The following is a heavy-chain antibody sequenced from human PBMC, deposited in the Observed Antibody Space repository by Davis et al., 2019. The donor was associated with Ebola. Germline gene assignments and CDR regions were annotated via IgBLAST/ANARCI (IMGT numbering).Heavy chain of an antibody. J-gene: IGHJ4*02. V-gene: IGHV3-7*01. D-gene: IGHD3-16*01. CDR1: GFTFSSYG. CDR2: IKQDGSEK. Sequence: GESLKISCAASGFTFSSYGMHWVRQAPGKGLEWVANIKQDGSEKYYVDSVKGRFTISRDNAKNSLYLQMNSLRAEDTAVYYCARDGGSGIDYWGQGTLVTVSS. CDR3: ARDGGSGIDY.